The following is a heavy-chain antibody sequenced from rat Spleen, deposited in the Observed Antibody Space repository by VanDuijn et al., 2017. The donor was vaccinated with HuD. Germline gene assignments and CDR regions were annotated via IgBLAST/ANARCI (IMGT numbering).Heavy chain of an antibody. D-gene: IGHD1-10*01. Sequence: EVQLVESGGGLVQPGRSLKLSCAASGFTFSDYYMAWVRQAPKKGLEWVAYISAGGDNTYYRDSVKGRFTISRDNAKSTLYLQMDSLRSEDTATYYCAKDKGEYNNLFDYWGQGVMVTVTS. V-gene: IGHV5-27*01. CDR1: GFTFSDYY. J-gene: IGHJ2*01. CDR3: AKDKGEYNNLFDY. CDR2: ISAGGDNT.